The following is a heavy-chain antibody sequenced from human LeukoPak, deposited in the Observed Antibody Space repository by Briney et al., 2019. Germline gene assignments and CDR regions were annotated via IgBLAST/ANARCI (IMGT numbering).Heavy chain of an antibody. J-gene: IGHJ4*02. CDR1: GYTFTGYY. CDR3: ARDPPGYYFDY. CDR2: INPNNGGT. Sequence: ASVKVSCKASGYTFTGYYMHWVRQAPGQGLEWMGWINPNNGGTNYAQKFQGRVTMTRDTSISTAYMELSRLRSDDTAVYYCARDPPGYYFDYWGQGTLVTVSS. V-gene: IGHV1-2*02.